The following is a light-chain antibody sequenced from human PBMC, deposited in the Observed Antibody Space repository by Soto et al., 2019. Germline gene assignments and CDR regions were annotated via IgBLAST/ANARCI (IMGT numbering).Light chain of an antibody. CDR3: CSYAGTTISYV. Sequence: QSALTQPASVSGSPGQSITISCTGTNSDVGSYNYVSWFQHHPGKAPKLIIYEVNKRPSGISDRFSGSKSGNTASLTISGLQAEDEADYYCCSYAGTTISYVFGTGTKVTVL. CDR2: EVN. CDR1: NSDVGSYNY. J-gene: IGLJ1*01. V-gene: IGLV2-23*02.